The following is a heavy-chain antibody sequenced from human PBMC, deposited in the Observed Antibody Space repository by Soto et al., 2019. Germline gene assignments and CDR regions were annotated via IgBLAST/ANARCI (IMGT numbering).Heavy chain of an antibody. Sequence: GGSLRLSCAASGFTSSSYGMHWVRQVPGEGPEWVTRINDDGTRTDYADSAKGRFTISRDNAKDILYLQMNALRVDDTAVYYCIRGPRPSSVGTGAFWGQGTLVTVSS. CDR3: IRGPRPSSVGTGAF. CDR2: INDDGTRT. V-gene: IGHV3-74*01. J-gene: IGHJ4*02. CDR1: GFTSSSYG. D-gene: IGHD3-10*01.